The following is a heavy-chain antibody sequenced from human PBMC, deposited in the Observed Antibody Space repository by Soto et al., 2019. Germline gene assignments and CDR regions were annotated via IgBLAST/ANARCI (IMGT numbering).Heavy chain of an antibody. CDR2: ISWNSGSI. V-gene: IGHV3-9*01. J-gene: IGHJ4*02. Sequence: LRLSCAASRFTFDDYAMHWVRHAPGKGLEWGSGISWNSGSIGSADSVKSRFTISRDNAKNSLYLQMNSLRAEDTALYYCAKDGRSVPFARLRFVEWVLAPFDDGGQGTLVTVSS. CDR3: AKDGRSVPFARLRFVEWVLAPFDD. CDR1: RFTFDDYA. D-gene: IGHD3-3*01.